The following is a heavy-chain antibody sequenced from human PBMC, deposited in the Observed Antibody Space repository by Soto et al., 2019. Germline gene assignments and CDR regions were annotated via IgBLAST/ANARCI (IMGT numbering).Heavy chain of an antibody. J-gene: IGHJ4*02. CDR1: GFSISTTGLV. V-gene: IGHV2-5*01. D-gene: IGHD5-18*01. CDR3: VHWTTDTAVDY. Sequence: QITLKESLPSLMKPTQPLTLTCTFSGFSISTTGLVVGWLRQPPGKALEWLAFIFWTDYKRYTPSLKSRLTITKDPTKNQVVLTMTNMDPIDTAHYYCVHWTTDTAVDYWGQVTLVAVST. CDR2: IFWTDYK.